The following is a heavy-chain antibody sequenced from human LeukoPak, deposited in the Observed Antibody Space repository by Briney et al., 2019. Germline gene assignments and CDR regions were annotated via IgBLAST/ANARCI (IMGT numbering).Heavy chain of an antibody. CDR3: ARDLSWSFDY. Sequence: GGSLRLSCAASGFTFSTVSMSWIRQAPGKGLEWISYRSNDIIRYADSVKGRFIISRDNAKNSLYLQMNSLRAEDTAVYYCARDLSWSFDYWGQGTLVTVSS. J-gene: IGHJ4*02. CDR2: RSNDII. CDR1: GFTFSTVS. D-gene: IGHD3-10*01. V-gene: IGHV3-48*01.